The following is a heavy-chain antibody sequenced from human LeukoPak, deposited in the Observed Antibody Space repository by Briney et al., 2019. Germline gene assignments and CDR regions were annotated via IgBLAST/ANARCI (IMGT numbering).Heavy chain of an antibody. D-gene: IGHD6-13*01. CDR2: IKSDGSRT. CDR3: AKDYWSSSWSYFDY. V-gene: IGHV3-74*01. J-gene: IGHJ4*02. Sequence: GGSLRLSCAASGFTFSNYWMHWVRQAPGKGLVWVSRIKSDGSRTDYADSVKGRFTISRDNAKNSLYLQMNSLRAEDTALYYCAKDYWSSSWSYFDYWGQGTLVTVSS. CDR1: GFTFSNYW.